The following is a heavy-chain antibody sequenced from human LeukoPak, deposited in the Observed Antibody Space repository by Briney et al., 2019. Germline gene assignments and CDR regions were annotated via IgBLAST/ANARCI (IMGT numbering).Heavy chain of an antibody. CDR3: ARNESRYCGGDCYPLDY. CDR1: GFIFDDYG. CDR2: INWNGGST. Sequence: GGSLRLSCVASGFIFDDYGMSWVRQAPGKGLEWVSGINWNGGSTGYADSVKGRFTISRDNAKNSLYLQMNSLRAEDTALYHCARNESRYCGGDCYPLDYWGQGTLVTVSS. D-gene: IGHD2-21*01. V-gene: IGHV3-20*01. J-gene: IGHJ4*02.